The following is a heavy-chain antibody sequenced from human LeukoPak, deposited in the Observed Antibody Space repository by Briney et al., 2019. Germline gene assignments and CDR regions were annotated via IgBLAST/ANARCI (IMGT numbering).Heavy chain of an antibody. Sequence: GGSLRLSCAASGFTFSSYTMNWVRQAPGKGLEWVSSISSSSSHTYYADSLRGRFTISRDNAKNSLYLQMNSLRAEDTAVYHCARTSTGFDCWGQGTLVTVSS. CDR3: ARTSTGFDC. CDR2: ISSSSSHT. CDR1: GFTFSSYT. J-gene: IGHJ4*02. D-gene: IGHD2-8*02. V-gene: IGHV3-21*01.